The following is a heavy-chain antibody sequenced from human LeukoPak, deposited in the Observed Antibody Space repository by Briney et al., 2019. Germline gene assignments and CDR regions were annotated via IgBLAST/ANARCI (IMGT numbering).Heavy chain of an antibody. Sequence: KPGGSLRLSCAASGFTFSSYSMNWVRQAPGKGLEWVSSISSSSYIYYADSVKGRFTISRDNAKNSLYLQMNSLRAEDTAVYYCARVAQGISTPEVEDCSSTSCPRLLDVWGQGTTVTVSS. J-gene: IGHJ6*02. D-gene: IGHD2-2*01. CDR2: ISSSSYI. V-gene: IGHV3-21*04. CDR3: ARVAQGISTPEVEDCSSTSCPRLLDV. CDR1: GFTFSSYS.